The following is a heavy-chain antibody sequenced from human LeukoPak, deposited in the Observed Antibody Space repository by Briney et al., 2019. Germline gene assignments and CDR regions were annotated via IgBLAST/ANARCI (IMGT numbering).Heavy chain of an antibody. CDR2: INGNGAAT. CDR3: ANGLAASGNFLLRDYYYFIDV. CDR1: GFTFSSYS. J-gene: IGHJ6*03. D-gene: IGHD1-26*01. V-gene: IGHV3-23*01. Sequence: GGSLRLSCAASGFTFSSYSMNWVRQAPGKGLEWVSTINGNGAATYADSFKGRFLISRDDSKSTVYLRMNKLRVEDSGLYYCANGLAASGNFLLRDYYYFIDVWGKGTTVIVS.